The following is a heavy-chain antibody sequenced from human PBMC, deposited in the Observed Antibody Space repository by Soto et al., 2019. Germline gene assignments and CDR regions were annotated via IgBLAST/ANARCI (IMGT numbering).Heavy chain of an antibody. D-gene: IGHD2-15*01. J-gene: IGHJ4*02. V-gene: IGHV3-23*01. CDR2: ISGSGGST. CDR3: AKVGYRCSGGSCYVY. CDR1: GFTFSSYA. Sequence: PGGSLRLSCAASGFTFSSYAMSWVRQAPGKGLEWVSAISGSGGSTYYADSVKGRFTISRDNSKNTLYLQMNSLRAEDTAVYYCAKVGYRCSGGSCYVYWGPGTLVTVSS.